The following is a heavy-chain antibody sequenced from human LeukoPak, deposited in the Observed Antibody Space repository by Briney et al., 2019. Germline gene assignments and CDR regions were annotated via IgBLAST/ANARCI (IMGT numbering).Heavy chain of an antibody. D-gene: IGHD5-24*01. V-gene: IGHV3-74*01. CDR3: VRDKDGYNF. CDR2: IDTDGKTT. J-gene: IGHJ4*02. Sequence: GGSLRLSCAASGFTFNTYVMHWVRQAPGKGLVWVARIDTDGKTTTYADSVKGRFSISRDNAKNMLYVQMNSLRAEDTAVYYCVRDKDGYNFWGQGTLVSVSS. CDR1: GFTFNTYV.